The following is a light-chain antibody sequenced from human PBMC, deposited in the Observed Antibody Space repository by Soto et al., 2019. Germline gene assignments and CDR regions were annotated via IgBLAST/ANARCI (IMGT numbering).Light chain of an antibody. CDR1: QSVSSSY. CDR2: GAS. CDR3: QQYGSSPGT. Sequence: EILLAPSPGPPSFSPGGRATLSRRASQSVSSSYLAWYQQKPGQAPRLLIYGASSRATGIPDRFSGSGSGTDFTLTISRLEPEDFAVYYCQQYGSSPGTFGQGTKVDIK. V-gene: IGKV3-20*01. J-gene: IGKJ1*01.